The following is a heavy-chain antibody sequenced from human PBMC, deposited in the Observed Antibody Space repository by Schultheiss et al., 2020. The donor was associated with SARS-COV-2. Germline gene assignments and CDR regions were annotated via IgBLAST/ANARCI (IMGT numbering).Heavy chain of an antibody. Sequence: SETLSLTCTVSGGSISSSSYYWSWIRQPPGKGLEWIGYIYYSGSTNYNPSLKSRVTISVDTSKNQFSLKLSSVTAADTAVYYCAIPGIAFYYFDYWGQGTLVTVSS. J-gene: IGHJ4*02. CDR1: GGSISSSSYY. V-gene: IGHV4-61*05. CDR2: IYYSGST. D-gene: IGHD6-13*01. CDR3: AIPGIAFYYFDY.